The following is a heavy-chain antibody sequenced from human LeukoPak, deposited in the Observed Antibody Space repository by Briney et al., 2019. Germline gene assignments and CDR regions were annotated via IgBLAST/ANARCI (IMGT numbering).Heavy chain of an antibody. Sequence: PSETLSLTCTVSGGSISSYYWSWIRQPPGKGLEWIGYIYYSGSTNYNPSLKSRVTISVDTSKNQFSLKLSSVTAADTAVYYCAREQQLALFDYWGQGTLVTVSS. CDR1: GGSISSYY. CDR3: AREQQLALFDY. V-gene: IGHV4-59*01. CDR2: IYYSGST. J-gene: IGHJ4*02. D-gene: IGHD6-13*01.